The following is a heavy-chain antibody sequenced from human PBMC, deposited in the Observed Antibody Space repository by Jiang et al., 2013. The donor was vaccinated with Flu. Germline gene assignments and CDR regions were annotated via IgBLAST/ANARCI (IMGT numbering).Heavy chain of an antibody. CDR1: GFSLSTSGMC. CDR3: AHRYGGRGWFDP. V-gene: IGHV2-70*12. D-gene: IGHD4-23*01. CDR2: IDWDDDK. J-gene: IGHJ5*02. Sequence: KPTQTLTLTCTFSGFSLSTSGMCVSWIRQPPGKALEWLALIDWDDDKYYSTSLKTRLTISKDTSKNQVVLTMTNMDPVDTATYYCAHRYGGRGWFDPWGQGTLVTVSS.